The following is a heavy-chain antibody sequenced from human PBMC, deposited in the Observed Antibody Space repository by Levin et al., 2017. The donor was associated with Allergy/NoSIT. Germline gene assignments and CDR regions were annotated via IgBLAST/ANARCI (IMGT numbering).Heavy chain of an antibody. D-gene: IGHD5-18*01. J-gene: IGHJ4*02. CDR3: AKDLGSGYSYGYFDY. Sequence: PGGSLRLSCAASGFTFSSYAMSWVRQAPGKGLEWVSAISGSGGSTYYADPVKGRFTISRDNSKNTLHLQMNSLRAEDTAVYYCAKDLGSGYSYGYFDYWGQGTLVTVSS. V-gene: IGHV3-23*01. CDR1: GFTFSSYA. CDR2: ISGSGGST.